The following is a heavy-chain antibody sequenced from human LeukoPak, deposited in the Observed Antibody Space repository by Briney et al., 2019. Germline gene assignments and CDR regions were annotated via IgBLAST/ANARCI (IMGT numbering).Heavy chain of an antibody. J-gene: IGHJ4*02. CDR3: ARVGYDSDY. D-gene: IGHD3-22*01. CDR2: IYYSGST. CDR1: GGSFSGYY. V-gene: IGHV4-34*01. Sequence: SETLSLTCAVYGGSFSGYYWSWIRQPPGKGLEWIGSIYYSGSTYYNPSLKSRVTISVDTSKNQFSLKLSSVTAADTAVYYCARVGYDSDYWGQGTLVTVSS.